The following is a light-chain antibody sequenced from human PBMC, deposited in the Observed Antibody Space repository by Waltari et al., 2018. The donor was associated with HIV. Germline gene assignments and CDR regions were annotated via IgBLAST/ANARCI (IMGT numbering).Light chain of an antibody. CDR1: QDIGSD. J-gene: IGKJ2*01. CDR3: LQSYSFPYT. V-gene: IGKV1-6*02. CDR2: TAS. Sequence: AIPMTQSPTSLPASVADRVPISCRAGQDIGSDLNWYQQKPGKAPELLIYTASILQSGVPSRFSGGGSGTDFTLTINSLQPEDFATYYCLQSYSFPYTFGQGTQLDIK.